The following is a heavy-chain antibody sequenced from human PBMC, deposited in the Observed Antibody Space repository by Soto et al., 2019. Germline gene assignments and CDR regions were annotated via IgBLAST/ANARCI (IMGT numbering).Heavy chain of an antibody. CDR1: GGTFSSYA. D-gene: IGHD3-22*01. Sequence: SVKVSCKASGGTFSSYAISRVRQAPGQGLEWMGEIIPIFGTANYAQKFQGRVTITADESTSTAYMELSSLRSEDTAVYYCARDRGPSSGYYPYWFDPWGQGTLVTVSS. CDR2: IIPIFGTA. J-gene: IGHJ5*02. CDR3: ARDRGPSSGYYPYWFDP. V-gene: IGHV1-69*13.